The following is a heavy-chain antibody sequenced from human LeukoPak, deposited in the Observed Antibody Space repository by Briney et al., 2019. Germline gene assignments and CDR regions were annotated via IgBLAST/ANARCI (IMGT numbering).Heavy chain of an antibody. Sequence: GGSLRLSCAASGFTVSSNYMSWVRQAPGKGLEWVSTIYSGGSTYYADSVKGRFTISRDNSKNTLYLRMNSLRGEDTAVYYCARNGYTSGWYRNWGQGTLVTVSS. CDR1: GFTVSSNY. V-gene: IGHV3-53*01. CDR3: ARNGYTSGWYRN. CDR2: IYSGGST. J-gene: IGHJ4*02. D-gene: IGHD6-19*01.